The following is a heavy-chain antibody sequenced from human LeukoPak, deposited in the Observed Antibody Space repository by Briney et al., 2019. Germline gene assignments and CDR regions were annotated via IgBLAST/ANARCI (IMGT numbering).Heavy chain of an antibody. CDR2: IYYSGST. Sequence: PSETLSLTCTVSGGSISSGDYYWSWIRQPPGKGLEWIGYIYYSGSTYYNPSLKSRVTISVDTSKNQFSLKLSSVTAADTAVYYCASGHGPHTNDYWGQGTLVTVSS. J-gene: IGHJ4*02. CDR3: ASGHGPHTNDY. CDR1: GGSISSGDYY. D-gene: IGHD4-17*01. V-gene: IGHV4-61*08.